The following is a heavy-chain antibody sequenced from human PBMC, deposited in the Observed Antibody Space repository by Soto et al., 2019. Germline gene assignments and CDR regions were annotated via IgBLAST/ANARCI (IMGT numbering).Heavy chain of an antibody. CDR1: GYNFVNYW. D-gene: IGHD2-15*01. Sequence: PGESLKISCEGSGYNFVNYWIGWARQKPGKGLEWMGIIYPDDSDTKYSPSFQGQVSISVDKSISTAYLQWSSLKASDTGIYYCARHRKVVARGTYYMEVWGNGTTVTVPS. CDR3: ARHRKVVARGTYYMEV. CDR2: IYPDDSDT. J-gene: IGHJ6*03. V-gene: IGHV5-51*01.